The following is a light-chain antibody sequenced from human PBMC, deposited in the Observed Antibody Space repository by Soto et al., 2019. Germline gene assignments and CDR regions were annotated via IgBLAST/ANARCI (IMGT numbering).Light chain of an antibody. CDR3: QQYNKWPLT. CDR2: GAS. V-gene: IGKV3-15*01. CDR1: QSVSSN. J-gene: IGKJ1*01. Sequence: EIVMTQSPATLSVSPGERATLSCRASQSVSSNLAWYQQKPGQAPRLLIYGASTRATGIPDRFSGSGSGTEFTLTISSLQSPDFAVYSCQQYNKWPLTFGQGTKVEIK.